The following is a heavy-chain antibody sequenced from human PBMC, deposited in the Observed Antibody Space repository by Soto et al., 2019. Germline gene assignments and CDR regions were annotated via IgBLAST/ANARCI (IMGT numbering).Heavy chain of an antibody. CDR1: GGTFSSYT. V-gene: IGHV1-69*04. CDR3: ARELELSYYMGV. CDR2: IIPILGIA. J-gene: IGHJ6*03. Sequence: SVKVSCKASGGTFSSYTISWVRPAPGQGLEWMGRIIPILGIANYAQKFQGRVTITADKSTSTAYMELSSLRSEDTAVYYCARELELSYYMGVWGKGTTVTVSS. D-gene: IGHD1-7*01.